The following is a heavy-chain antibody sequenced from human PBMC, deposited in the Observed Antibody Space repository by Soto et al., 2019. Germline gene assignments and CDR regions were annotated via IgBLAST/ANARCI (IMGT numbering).Heavy chain of an antibody. CDR2: INHLGST. D-gene: IGHD1-20*01. CDR3: ASPQYNWNNPFVY. J-gene: IGHJ4*02. Sequence: QVQLQQWGAGLLKPSETPSLTCAVYGGSLSGHYWSWLRQPPGKGLEWIGEINHLGSTDYNPSLRSRVTISVDTSKNQFSLRLTSVTAADTAVYYCASPQYNWNNPFVYWGQGTLVTVSS. CDR1: GGSLSGHY. V-gene: IGHV4-34*01.